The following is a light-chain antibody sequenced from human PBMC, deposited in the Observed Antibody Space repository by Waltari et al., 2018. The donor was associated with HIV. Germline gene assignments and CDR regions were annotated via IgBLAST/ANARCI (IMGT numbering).Light chain of an antibody. CDR1: RRDVGGYNY. CDR3: SSYTSSTTRV. CDR2: EVS. J-gene: IGLJ1*01. Sequence: QSALTQPASVSGSPGQSITISCTGTRRDVGGYNYVPWYHQPPGKAPKLIIYEVSNRPSGVSNRFSGSKSGNTASLTISGLQAEDEADYYCSSYTSSTTRVFGTGTKVTVV. V-gene: IGLV2-14*01.